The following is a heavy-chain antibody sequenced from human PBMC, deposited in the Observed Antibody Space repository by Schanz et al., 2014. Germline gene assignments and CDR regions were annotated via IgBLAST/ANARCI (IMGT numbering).Heavy chain of an antibody. D-gene: IGHD1-1*01. CDR1: GFSFSDYY. J-gene: IGHJ4*02. CDR2: IGTSGGT. CDR3: AKIERNED. Sequence: VHLLESGGGLVEPGGSLRLSCAASGFSFSDYYMSWIRQAPGKGLEWVSTIGTSGGTNYAESVKGRFTISRDNSKNTLYLQMNSLRAEDTAVYFCAKIERNEDWGQGTLVTVSS. V-gene: IGHV3-11*03.